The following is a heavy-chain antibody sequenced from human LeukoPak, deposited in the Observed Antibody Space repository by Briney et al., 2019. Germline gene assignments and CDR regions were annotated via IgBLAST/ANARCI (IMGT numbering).Heavy chain of an antibody. Sequence: SQTLSLTCAVSGGSISSGGYSWSWIRQPPGKGLEWIGEINHSGSTNYNPSLKSRVTISVDTSKNQFSLKLSSVTAADTAVYYCAGSGSLRDVFDIWGQGTMVTVSS. J-gene: IGHJ3*02. V-gene: IGHV4-30-2*01. CDR3: AGSGSLRDVFDI. D-gene: IGHD1-26*01. CDR2: INHSGST. CDR1: GGSISSGGYS.